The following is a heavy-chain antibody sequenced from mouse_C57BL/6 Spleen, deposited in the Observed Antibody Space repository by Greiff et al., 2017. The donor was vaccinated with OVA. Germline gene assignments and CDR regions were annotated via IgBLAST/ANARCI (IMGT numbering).Heavy chain of an antibody. Sequence: VKLMESGPELVKPGASVKISCKASGYAFSSSWMNWVKQRPGKGLEWIGRIYPGDGDTNYNGKFKGKATLTADKSSSTAYMQLSSLTSEDSAVYFCAREVYDYDAMDYWGQGTSVTVSS. CDR3: AREVYDYDAMDY. CDR2: IYPGDGDT. CDR1: GYAFSSSW. V-gene: IGHV1-82*01. J-gene: IGHJ4*01. D-gene: IGHD1-1*01.